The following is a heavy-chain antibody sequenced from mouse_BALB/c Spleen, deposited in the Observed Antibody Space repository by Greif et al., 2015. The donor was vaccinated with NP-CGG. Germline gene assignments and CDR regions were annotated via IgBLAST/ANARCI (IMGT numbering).Heavy chain of an antibody. CDR1: GYTFTSYW. V-gene: IGHV1-7*01. CDR3: ARKYGNYFDY. Sequence: QVQLQQSGAELAKPRASVEMSCKASGYTFTSYWMHWVKQRPGQGLEWIGYINPSTGYTEYNQKFKDKATLTADKSSSTAYMQLSSLTSEDSAVYCCARKYGNYFDYWGQGTTLTVSS. D-gene: IGHD2-10*02. J-gene: IGHJ2*01. CDR2: INPSTGYT.